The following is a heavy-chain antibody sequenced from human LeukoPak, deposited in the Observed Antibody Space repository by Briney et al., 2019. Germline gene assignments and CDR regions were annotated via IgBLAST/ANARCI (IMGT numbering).Heavy chain of an antibody. J-gene: IGHJ3*02. V-gene: IGHV3-48*01. D-gene: IGHD6-13*01. CDR2: ISSSSSTI. CDR3: ASQLGDASDI. Sequence: GGSLRLSCVASGFTFSNYAMNWVRQAPGKGLEWVSYISSSSSTIYYADSVKGRFTISKDNGKNSLYLQMNSLRAEDTAVYYCASQLGDASDIWGQGTMVTVSS. CDR1: GFTFSNYA.